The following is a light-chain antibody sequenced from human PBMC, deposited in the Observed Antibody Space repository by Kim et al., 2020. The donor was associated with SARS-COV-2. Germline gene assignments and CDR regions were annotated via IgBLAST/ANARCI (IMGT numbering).Light chain of an antibody. CDR3: QSYNRDNVI. Sequence: NFTLTQPHSVSESPGKTVTISCTRSSGSIDDNYVQWYQQRPGGVPTTVIYEDDQRPSWVSDRFSGSIDNSSNSASLTISGLRTEDEADYYCQSYNRDNVIFGGGTQLTVL. V-gene: IGLV6-57*04. J-gene: IGLJ2*01. CDR1: SGSIDDNY. CDR2: EDD.